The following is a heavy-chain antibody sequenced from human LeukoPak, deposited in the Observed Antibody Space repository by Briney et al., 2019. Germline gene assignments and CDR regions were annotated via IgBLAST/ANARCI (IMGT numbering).Heavy chain of an antibody. CDR2: INPSGGST. D-gene: IGHD6-19*01. CDR3: ARDGAFYSSGWYWFDP. J-gene: IGHJ5*02. Sequence: ASVKVSCKASGYTFTSYYMHWVRQAPGQGLEWMGIINPSGGSTSYVQKFQGRVTMTRDTSTSTVYMELSSLRSEDTAVYYCARDGAFYSSGWYWFDPWGQGTLVTVSS. V-gene: IGHV1-46*01. CDR1: GYTFTSYY.